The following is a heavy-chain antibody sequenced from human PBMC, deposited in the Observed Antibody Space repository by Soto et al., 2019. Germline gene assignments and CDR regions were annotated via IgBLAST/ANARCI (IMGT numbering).Heavy chain of an antibody. CDR1: GYTFTSYY. V-gene: IGHV1-46*03. CDR2: INPSGGST. J-gene: IGHJ6*03. Sequence: ASVKVSCKASGYTFTSYYMHWVRQAPGQGLEWMGIINPSGGSTSYAQKFQGRVTMTRDTSTSTVYMELSSLRSEDTAVYYCARVSPRFRIPIAARPDLLSPATGHYYYYMDVWGKGTTVTVSS. D-gene: IGHD6-6*01. CDR3: ARVSPRFRIPIAARPDLLSPATGHYYYYMDV.